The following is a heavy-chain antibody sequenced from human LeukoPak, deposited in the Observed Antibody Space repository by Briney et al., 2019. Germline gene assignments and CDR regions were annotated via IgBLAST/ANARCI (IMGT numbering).Heavy chain of an antibody. CDR2: ISYDGSNK. Sequence: GGSLRLSCAASGFTFSSYGMHWVRQAPGKGLEWVAVISYDGSNKYYADSVKGRFTISRDNSKNTLYLQMNSLRAEDTAVYYCAKVPTVINVQGMDVWGQGTTVTVSS. V-gene: IGHV3-30*18. D-gene: IGHD4-17*01. CDR3: AKVPTVINVQGMDV. CDR1: GFTFSSYG. J-gene: IGHJ6*02.